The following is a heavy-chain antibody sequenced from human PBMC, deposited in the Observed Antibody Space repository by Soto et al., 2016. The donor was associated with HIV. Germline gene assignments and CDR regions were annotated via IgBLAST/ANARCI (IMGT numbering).Heavy chain of an antibody. CDR3: ARGIPGKKFLAIFGXPISLTFDN. Sequence: QVELQQWGAGLLKPSETLSLTCAVYGGSFSDYYWSWIRQAPGKGLEWIGEINLSGSTNYNPSLKNRVIISVDTSKNQVSLKLNTVTAADSAIYYCARGIPGKKFLAIFGXPISLTFDNWGREPGHRLL. CDR2: INLSGST. J-gene: IGHJ4*03. V-gene: IGHV4-34*02. D-gene: IGHD2-2*02. CDR1: GGSFSDYY.